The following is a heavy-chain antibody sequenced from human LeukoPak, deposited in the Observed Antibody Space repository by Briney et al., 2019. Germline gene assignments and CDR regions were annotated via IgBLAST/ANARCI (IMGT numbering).Heavy chain of an antibody. CDR2: IYYSGST. CDR1: GGSISPYY. J-gene: IGHJ4*02. D-gene: IGHD1-26*01. CDR3: ARHGGGGESYPRVFDY. Sequence: EASETLSLTCTASGGSISPYYWSWIRQPPGKGLEWIGYIYYSGSTNHNPSLKSRVTISVDTSKNQFSLKLSSVTAADTAMYYCARHGGGGESYPRVFDYWGRGNLVTVSS. V-gene: IGHV4-59*08.